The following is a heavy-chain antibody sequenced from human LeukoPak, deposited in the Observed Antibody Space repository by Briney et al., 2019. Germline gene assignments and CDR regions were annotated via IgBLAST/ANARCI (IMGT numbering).Heavy chain of an antibody. Sequence: GGSLRLSCAASGFNFSDSRMTWVRQAPGKGLEWVASVNQDGTEKNVVDSVGGRFTISRDNAKNTLYLQMNSLRAEDTAVYYCTKTDHFDYWGQGTLVTVSS. V-gene: IGHV3-7*02. CDR1: GFNFSDSR. CDR3: TKTDHFDY. CDR2: VNQDGTEK. J-gene: IGHJ4*02. D-gene: IGHD1-1*01.